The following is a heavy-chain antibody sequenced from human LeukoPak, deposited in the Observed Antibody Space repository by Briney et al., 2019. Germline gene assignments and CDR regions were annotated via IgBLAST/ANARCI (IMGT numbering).Heavy chain of an antibody. Sequence: GGSLRLSCAASGLTFRNFWMCWVRQAPGKGLEWAATIKQDGSGQYYVDSVKGRFTISRDNSKNTLYLQMNSLRAEDTAVYYCARDYGSYYYDSSGYVDYWGQGTLVTVSS. D-gene: IGHD3-22*01. CDR2: IKQDGSGQ. J-gene: IGHJ4*02. CDR3: ARDYGSYYYDSSGYVDY. CDR1: GLTFRNFW. V-gene: IGHV3-7*01.